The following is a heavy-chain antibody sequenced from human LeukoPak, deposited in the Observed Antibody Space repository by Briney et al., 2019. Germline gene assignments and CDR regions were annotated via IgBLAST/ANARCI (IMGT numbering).Heavy chain of an antibody. CDR2: IKQDGSEK. J-gene: IGHJ1*01. Sequence: GGSLRLSCAASGFIFSNFAMSWVRQAPGKGLEWVANIKQDGSEKYYVDSVKGRFTISRDNAKNSLYLQMNSLRAEDTAVYYCAREAYCGGDCYSGYFQHWGQGTLVTVSS. V-gene: IGHV3-7*01. CDR3: AREAYCGGDCYSGYFQH. D-gene: IGHD2-21*02. CDR1: GFIFSNFA.